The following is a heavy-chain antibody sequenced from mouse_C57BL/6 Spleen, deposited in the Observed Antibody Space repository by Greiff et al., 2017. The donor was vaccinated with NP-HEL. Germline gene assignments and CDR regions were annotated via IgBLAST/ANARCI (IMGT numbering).Heavy chain of an antibody. J-gene: IGHJ2*01. CDR1: GYTFTSYW. CDR2: IYPSDSET. D-gene: IGHD2-4*01. V-gene: IGHV1-61*01. Sequence: QVQLQQPGAELVRPGSSVRLSCKASGYTFTSYWMDWVKQRPGQGLEWIGNIYPSDSETHYNQKFKDKATLTVDKSSSTAYMQLSSLTSEDSAVYYCAREMDYDLEDWGQGTTLTVSS. CDR3: AREMDYDLED.